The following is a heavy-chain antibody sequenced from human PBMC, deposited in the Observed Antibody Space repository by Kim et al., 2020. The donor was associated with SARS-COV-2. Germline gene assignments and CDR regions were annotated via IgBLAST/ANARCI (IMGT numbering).Heavy chain of an antibody. J-gene: IGHJ4*02. Sequence: GGSLRLSCAASGFTFSSYGMHWVRQAPGKGLEWVAVISYDGSNKYYADSVKGRFTISRDNSKNTLYLQMNSLRAEDTAVYYCAKDGAESATGDYWGQGTLVTVSS. D-gene: IGHD1-26*01. CDR3: AKDGAESATGDY. CDR2: ISYDGSNK. CDR1: GFTFSSYG. V-gene: IGHV3-30*18.